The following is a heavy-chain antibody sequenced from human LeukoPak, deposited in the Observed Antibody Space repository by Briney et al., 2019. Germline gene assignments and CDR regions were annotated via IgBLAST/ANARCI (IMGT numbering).Heavy chain of an antibody. D-gene: IGHD6-13*01. CDR2: ISSSSYI. V-gene: IGHV3-21*01. CDR1: GFTFSSYS. J-gene: IGHJ4*02. Sequence: GGSLRLSCAASGFTFSSYSMNWVRQAPGKGLEWVSSISSSSYIYYADSVKGRFTISRDNAKNSLYLQMNSLRAEDTAVYYCAREGYSSSWLGGYWGQGTLVTVSS. CDR3: AREGYSSSWLGGY.